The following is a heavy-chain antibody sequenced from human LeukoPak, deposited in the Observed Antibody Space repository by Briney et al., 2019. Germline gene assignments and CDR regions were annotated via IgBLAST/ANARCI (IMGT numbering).Heavy chain of an antibody. CDR1: GGSISSGSYY. CDR3: ARHGYGDSDY. V-gene: IGHV4-61*02. J-gene: IGHJ4*02. D-gene: IGHD4-17*01. Sequence: SETLSLTCTVSGGSISSGSYYWSWIRQPAGKGLEWIGRIYTSGSTNYNPSLKSRGTISVDTSKNQFSLKLSSVTAADTAVYYCARHGYGDSDYWGQGTLVTVSS. CDR2: IYTSGST.